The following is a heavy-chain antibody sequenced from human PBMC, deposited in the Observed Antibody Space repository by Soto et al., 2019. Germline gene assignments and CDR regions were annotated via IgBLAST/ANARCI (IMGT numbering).Heavy chain of an antibody. Sequence: PSETLSLTCTVSDGSISNFYWSWIRQPPGKGLEWIGYISSSGNTNYNPSLKSRVSISVDTSKNQFSLNLTSVTAADTAVYYSARDGGAVAGTSFNDYYYYGMDVWGQGTTVTVSS. V-gene: IGHV4-59*01. J-gene: IGHJ6*02. CDR2: ISSSGNT. D-gene: IGHD6-19*01. CDR1: DGSISNFY. CDR3: ARDGGAVAGTSFNDYYYYGMDV.